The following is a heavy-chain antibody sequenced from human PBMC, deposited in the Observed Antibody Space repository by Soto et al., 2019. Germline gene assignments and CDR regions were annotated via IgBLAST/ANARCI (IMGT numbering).Heavy chain of an antibody. D-gene: IGHD2-2*01. V-gene: IGHV3-11*01. CDR2: ISCIGSTI. J-gene: IGHJ5*02. Sequence: GGSLRLSCAASGFTFSDYYMSWIRQAPGKCLEWVSYISCIGSTIYYADSVKGRFTVSRDNAKNSLYLQMNSLRAEDTALYYCARVRPGPAVLPHWFDPWGQGTLVTVSS. CDR1: GFTFSDYY. CDR3: ARVRPGPAVLPHWFDP.